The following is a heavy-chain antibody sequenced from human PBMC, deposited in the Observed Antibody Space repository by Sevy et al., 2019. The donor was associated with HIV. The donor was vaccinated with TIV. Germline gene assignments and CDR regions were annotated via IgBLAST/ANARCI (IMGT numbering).Heavy chain of an antibody. J-gene: IGHJ4*02. V-gene: IGHV4-39*01. Sequence: TLSLTCTVSGGSISSSSYYWGWIRQPPGKGLEWIGSIYYSGSTYYNPSLKSRVTISVDTSKNQFSLKPSSVTAADTAVYYCARQGYSYGHSVFDYWGQGTLVTVSS. CDR1: GGSISSSSYY. CDR2: IYYSGST. D-gene: IGHD5-18*01. CDR3: ARQGYSYGHSVFDY.